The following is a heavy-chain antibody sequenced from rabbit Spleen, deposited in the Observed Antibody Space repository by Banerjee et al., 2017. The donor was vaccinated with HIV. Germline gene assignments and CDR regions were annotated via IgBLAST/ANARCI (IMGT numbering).Heavy chain of an antibody. CDR2: IDVVKHDTT. CDR3: ARDAAGREDFNL. CDR1: GFSFSSGYD. J-gene: IGHJ4*01. D-gene: IGHD4-2*01. V-gene: IGHV1S40*01. Sequence: QSLEESGGGLVKPGGTLTLTCTASGFSFSSGYDMCWVRQAPGKGLEWIACIDVVKHDTTYYASWAKGRFTISKTSSTTVALQVTSLTAADTATYFCARDAAGREDFNLWGPGTLVTV.